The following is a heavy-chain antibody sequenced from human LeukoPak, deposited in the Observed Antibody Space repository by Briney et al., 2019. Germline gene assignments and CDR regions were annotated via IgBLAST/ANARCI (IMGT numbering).Heavy chain of an antibody. CDR1: GFTFSSYE. Sequence: GGSLRLSCAASGFTFSSYEMNWVRQAPGKGLEWVSYISSSGSTIYYADSVKGRFTISRDNSKNTLYLQMNSLRVEDTAVYYCAKEGAPLGGRPDYWGQGTLVTVSS. CDR3: AKEGAPLGGRPDY. CDR2: ISSSGSTI. D-gene: IGHD3-16*01. J-gene: IGHJ4*02. V-gene: IGHV3-48*03.